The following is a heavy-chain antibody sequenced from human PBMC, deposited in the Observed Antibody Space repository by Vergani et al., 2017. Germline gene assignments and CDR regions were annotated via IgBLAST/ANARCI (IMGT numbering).Heavy chain of an antibody. J-gene: IGHJ5*02. V-gene: IGHV3-11*01. Sequence: VQLVESGGGLVKPGGSLRLSCAASGFTFSDYYMSWIRQAPGKGLEWVSYISSGSTIYYADSVKGRFTISRDNAKNSLYLQMNSLRAEDTALYYCAKDRYYDSSGYYYAWGQGTLVTVSS. CDR2: ISSGSTI. CDR3: AKDRYYDSSGYYYA. D-gene: IGHD3-22*01. CDR1: GFTFSDYY.